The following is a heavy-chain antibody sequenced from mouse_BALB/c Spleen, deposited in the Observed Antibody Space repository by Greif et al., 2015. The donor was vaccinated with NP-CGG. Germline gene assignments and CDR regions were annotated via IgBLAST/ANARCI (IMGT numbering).Heavy chain of an antibody. CDR3: ARRGYGNYYAMDY. D-gene: IGHD2-10*02. CDR1: GFTFSSYT. J-gene: IGHJ4*01. CDR2: ISNGGGST. V-gene: IGHV5-12-2*01. Sequence: EVKLVESGGGLVQPGGSLKLSCAASGFTFSSYTMSWVRQTPEKRLEWVAYISNGGGSTYYPDTVKGRFTISRDNAKNTLYLQMSSLKSEDTAMYYCARRGYGNYYAMDYWGQGTSVTVSS.